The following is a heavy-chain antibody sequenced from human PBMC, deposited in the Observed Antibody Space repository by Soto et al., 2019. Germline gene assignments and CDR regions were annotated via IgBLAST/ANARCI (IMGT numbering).Heavy chain of an antibody. CDR3: AKDDYYYDSSGYFDY. D-gene: IGHD3-22*01. J-gene: IGHJ4*02. Sequence: GGSLRLSCAASGFTFSSYAMSWVRQAPGKGLEWVSAISGSGDSTYYADSVKGRFTISRDNSKNTLYLQMNSLRAEDTAVYYCAKDDYYYDSSGYFDYWGQGTLVTVS. CDR2: ISGSGDST. V-gene: IGHV3-23*01. CDR1: GFTFSSYA.